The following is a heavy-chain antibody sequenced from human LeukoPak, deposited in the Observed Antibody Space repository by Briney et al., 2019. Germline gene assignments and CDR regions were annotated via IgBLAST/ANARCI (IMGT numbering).Heavy chain of an antibody. CDR3: ARGRRASTIFGVVIIGGSTNWFDP. CDR2: INPNSGGT. CDR1: GYTFTGYY. V-gene: IGHV1-2*02. J-gene: IGHJ5*02. D-gene: IGHD3-3*01. Sequence: GASVKVSCKASGYTFTGYYMHWVRQAPGQGLEWMGWINPNSGGTNYAQKFQGRVTMTRDTSISTAYMELSSLRSEDTAVYYCARGRRASTIFGVVIIGGSTNWFDPWGQGTLVTVSS.